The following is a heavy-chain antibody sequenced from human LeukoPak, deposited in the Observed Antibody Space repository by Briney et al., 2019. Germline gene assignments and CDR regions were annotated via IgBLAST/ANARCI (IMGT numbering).Heavy chain of an antibody. CDR1: GGTFRSHI. Sequence: SVKVSCKPFGGTFRSHIFSWVRQAPGQGLEWMGKITPIIDSAKYSQKFRDRLTITGDSSTGTAYMELSSLTPEDTALYYCTRVNLRGSQYNWFDPWGQGTLVIVSS. V-gene: IGHV1-69*08. CDR3: TRVNLRGSQYNWFDP. D-gene: IGHD1-26*01. J-gene: IGHJ5*02. CDR2: ITPIIDSA.